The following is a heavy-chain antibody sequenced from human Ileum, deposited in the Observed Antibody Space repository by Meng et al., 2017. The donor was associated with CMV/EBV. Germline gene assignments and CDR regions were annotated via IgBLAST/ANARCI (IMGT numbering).Heavy chain of an antibody. J-gene: IGHJ4*02. CDR1: GYTFTSQG. CDR2: INTNNGNT. CDR3: ARGIDY. Sequence: QDQLVQSGGEVKKPXPSVKVSCKASGYTFTSQGITWVRQAPGQGLEWMGWINTNNGNTNYAWKFQGRVTMTTDTSTSTGYMELRSLRSDDTAVYYCARGIDYWGQGTMVTVSS. V-gene: IGHV1-18*01.